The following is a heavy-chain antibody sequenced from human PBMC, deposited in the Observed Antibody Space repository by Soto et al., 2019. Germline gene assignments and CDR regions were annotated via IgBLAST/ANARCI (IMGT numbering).Heavy chain of an antibody. CDR3: ARADRLDSGYDWAAEAFDI. D-gene: IGHD5-12*01. CDR2: IIPILGIA. J-gene: IGHJ3*02. CDR1: GGTFSSYT. V-gene: IGHV1-69*02. Sequence: ASVKVSCKASGGTFSSYTISWVRQAPGQGLEWMGRIIPILGIANYAQKFQGRVTITADKSTSTAYMELSSLRSEDTAVYYCARADRLDSGYDWAAEAFDIWGQGTMVTVSS.